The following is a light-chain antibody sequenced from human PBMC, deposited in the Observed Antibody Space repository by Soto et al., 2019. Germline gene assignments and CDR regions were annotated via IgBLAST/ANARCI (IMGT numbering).Light chain of an antibody. CDR3: QQYDNWPRGT. J-gene: IGKJ5*01. CDR1: RSVSGN. V-gene: IGKV3-15*01. Sequence: EIVITPSPPTLSVSPGERATLSCRASRSVSGNLAWYQQKPGQAPRLLIYDASTRATGIPSRFSGSGSGTEFTLTIRSLQSEDCAVYFCQQYDNWPRGTFGQGTRLEIK. CDR2: DAS.